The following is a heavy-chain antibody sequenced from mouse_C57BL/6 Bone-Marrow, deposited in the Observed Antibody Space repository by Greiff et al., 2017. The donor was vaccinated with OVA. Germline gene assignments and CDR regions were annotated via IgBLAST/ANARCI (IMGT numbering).Heavy chain of an antibody. V-gene: IGHV1-64*01. D-gene: IGHD1-1*01. CDR1: GYTFTSYW. CDR3: ARESITTVVGGAMDY. Sequence: VQLKQPGAELVKPGASVKLSCKASGYTFTSYWMHWVKQRPGQGLEWIGMIHPNSGSTNYNEKFKSKATLTVDKSSSTAYMQLSSLTSEDSAVYYCARESITTVVGGAMDYWGQGTSVTVSS. CDR2: IHPNSGST. J-gene: IGHJ4*01.